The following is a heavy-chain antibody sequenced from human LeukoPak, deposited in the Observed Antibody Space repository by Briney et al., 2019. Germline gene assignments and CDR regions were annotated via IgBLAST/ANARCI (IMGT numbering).Heavy chain of an antibody. CDR3: ARYCSGGSCYKGAGYYYGMDV. D-gene: IGHD2-15*01. J-gene: IGHJ6*02. CDR2: IYYSGST. Sequence: SETLSLTCTVSGGSISSYYWSWIRQPPGKGLEWIGYIYYSGSTNYNPSLKSRVTISVDTSKNQFSLKLSSVTAADTAVYYCARYCSGGSCYKGAGYYYGMDVWGQGTTVTVSS. CDR1: GGSISSYY. V-gene: IGHV4-59*01.